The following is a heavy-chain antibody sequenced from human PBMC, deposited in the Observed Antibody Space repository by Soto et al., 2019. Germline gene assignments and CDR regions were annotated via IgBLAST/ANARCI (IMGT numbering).Heavy chain of an antibody. D-gene: IGHD4-17*01. J-gene: IGHJ6*02. CDR2: INAGNGNT. V-gene: IGHV1-3*01. CDR3: ARCGDYGYRPAPDYYYYGMDV. CDR1: GYTFTSYA. Sequence: QVQLVQSGAEVKKPGASVKVSCKASGYTFTSYAMHWVRQAPGQRLEWMGWINAGNGNTKYSQKFQGRVTITRDTSASTAYMELSSLRSEDTAVYYCARCGDYGYRPAPDYYYYGMDVWGQGTTVTVSS.